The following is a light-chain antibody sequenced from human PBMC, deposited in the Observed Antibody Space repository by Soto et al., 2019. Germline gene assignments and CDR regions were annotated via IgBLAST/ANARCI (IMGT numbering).Light chain of an antibody. CDR3: QQYNNWPYT. CDR2: GTS. CDR1: QNVGSN. V-gene: IGKV3-15*01. Sequence: EIVMTQSPVTLSVSPGERAALSCRASQNVGSNFAWYQQRPGQAPRVLIYGTSTRSPGVPARFSGSGSGTDFTLTISRLQSEDFAVYYCQQYNNWPYTFGQGTRLEIK. J-gene: IGKJ2*01.